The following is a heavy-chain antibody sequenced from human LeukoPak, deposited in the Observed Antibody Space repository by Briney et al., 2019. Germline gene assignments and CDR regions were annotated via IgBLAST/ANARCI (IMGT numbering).Heavy chain of an antibody. V-gene: IGHV3-74*01. CDR1: GFTFSSYW. CDR2: INSDGSST. D-gene: IGHD3-10*01. J-gene: IGHJ4*02. CDR3: ARAKPKNMVRGLIMRRESRYYFDY. Sequence: GGSLRLSCAASGFTFSSYWMHWVRQAPGKGLVWVSRINSDGSSTSHADSVKGRFTISRDNSKSTLYIQMNSLRAEDTAVYYCARAKPKNMVRGLIMRRESRYYFDYWGQGTLVTVSS.